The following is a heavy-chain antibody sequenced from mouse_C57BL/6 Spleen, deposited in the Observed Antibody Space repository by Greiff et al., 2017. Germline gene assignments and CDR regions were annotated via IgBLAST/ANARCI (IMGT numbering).Heavy chain of an antibody. Sequence: QVQLKQPGAELVKPGASVKMSCKASGYTFTSYWITWVKPRPGQGLEWIGDIYPGSGSTNYNEKFKSKATLTVDTSSSTAYMQLSSLTSEDSAVYYCARQNDYDYFDYWCQGTTLTVSS. D-gene: IGHD2-4*01. CDR2: IYPGSGST. CDR3: ARQNDYDYFDY. V-gene: IGHV1-55*01. J-gene: IGHJ2*01. CDR1: GYTFTSYW.